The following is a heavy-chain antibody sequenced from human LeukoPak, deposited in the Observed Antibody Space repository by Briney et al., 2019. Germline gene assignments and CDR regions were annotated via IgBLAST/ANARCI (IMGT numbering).Heavy chain of an antibody. CDR3: AKVRDYYDSSGYLDAFDI. D-gene: IGHD3-22*01. Sequence: QSGGSLRLSCAASGFTFSSYAMSWVRQARGKGLEWVSAISGSGGSTYYADSVKGRFTISRDNSKNTLYLQMNSLRAEDTAVYYCAKVRDYYDSSGYLDAFDIWGQGTMVTVSS. CDR2: ISGSGGST. J-gene: IGHJ3*02. CDR1: GFTFSSYA. V-gene: IGHV3-23*01.